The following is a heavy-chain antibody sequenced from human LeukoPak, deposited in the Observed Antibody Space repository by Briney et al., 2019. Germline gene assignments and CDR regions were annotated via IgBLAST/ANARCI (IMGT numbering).Heavy chain of an antibody. V-gene: IGHV3-23*01. CDR3: AKAISLRGSSTYYYYMDV. CDR1: GFTFSSYA. CDR2: ISGSGGST. J-gene: IGHJ6*03. Sequence: PGGSLRLSCAASGFTFSSYAMSWVRQAPGKGLEWVSAISGSGGSTYYADSVKGRFTISRDNPKNTLYLQMNSLRAEDTAVYYCAKAISLRGSSTYYYYMDVWGKGTTVTVSS. D-gene: IGHD1-26*01.